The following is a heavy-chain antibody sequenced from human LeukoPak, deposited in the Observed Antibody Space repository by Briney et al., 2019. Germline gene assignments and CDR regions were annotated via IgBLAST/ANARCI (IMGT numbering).Heavy chain of an antibody. CDR3: ARDRPGYRSGGSCYSSLLDY. J-gene: IGHJ4*02. Sequence: ASVKVSCKASGYTFTGYYMHWVRQAPGQGLEWMGWINPNSGGTNYAQKFQGRVTMTRDTSISTAYMELSRLRSDDTAVYYCARDRPGYRSGGSCYSSLLDYWGQGTLVTVSS. D-gene: IGHD2-15*01. CDR2: INPNSGGT. V-gene: IGHV1-2*02. CDR1: GYTFTGYY.